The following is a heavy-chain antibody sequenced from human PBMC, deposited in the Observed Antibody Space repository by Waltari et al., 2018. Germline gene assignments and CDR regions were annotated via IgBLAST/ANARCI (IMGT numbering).Heavy chain of an antibody. Sequence: EVQLVESGGGLVKPGGSLILSCVASGFTFSTYNMTWVRQAPGKGLEWLTSIKGYDHGYGLDSLKGRVTISRDNVKQTVYLQMDGLKSADTAVYYCARGITKGFESWGQGTLVTVSP. J-gene: IGHJ4*02. CDR3: ARGITKGFES. CDR1: GFTFSTYN. V-gene: IGHV3-21*02. D-gene: IGHD3-10*01. CDR2: IKGYDHG.